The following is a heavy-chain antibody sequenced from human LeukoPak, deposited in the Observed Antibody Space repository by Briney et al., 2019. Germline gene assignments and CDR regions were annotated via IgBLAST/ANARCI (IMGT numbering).Heavy chain of an antibody. J-gene: IGHJ4*02. CDR3: ARDVASSGYYWD. Sequence: ASVKVSCTASGYTFTSYYMHWVRQAPGQGLEWMGIINPSGGSTSYAQKFQDRVTMTRDTSTSTVYMELSSLRSEDTAVYYCARDVASSGYYWDWGQGTLVTVSS. V-gene: IGHV1-46*01. CDR2: INPSGGST. CDR1: GYTFTSYY. D-gene: IGHD3-22*01.